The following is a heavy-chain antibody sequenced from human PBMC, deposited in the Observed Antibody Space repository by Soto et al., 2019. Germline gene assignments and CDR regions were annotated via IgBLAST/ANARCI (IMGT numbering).Heavy chain of an antibody. D-gene: IGHD2-2*02. Sequence: ASVEVSCKASGYTFTSCGISWVRQAPGQGLEWMGWISAYNGNTNYAQKLQGRVTMTTDTSTSTAYMELRSLRSDDTAVYYCARKGRIAIGTYYYYGMDVWGQGTTVTVSS. CDR3: ARKGRIAIGTYYYYGMDV. CDR1: GYTFTSCG. V-gene: IGHV1-18*01. J-gene: IGHJ6*02. CDR2: ISAYNGNT.